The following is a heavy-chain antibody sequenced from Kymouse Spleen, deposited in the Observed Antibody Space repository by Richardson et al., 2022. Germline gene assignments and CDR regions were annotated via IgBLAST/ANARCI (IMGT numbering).Heavy chain of an antibody. J-gene: IGHJ4*02. D-gene: IGHD3-10*01. Sequence: EVQLVESGGGLVQPGGSLRLSCAASGFTFSSYAMSWVRQAPGKGLEWVSAISGSGGSTYYADSVKGRFTISRDNSKNTLYLQMNSLRAEDTAVYYCTRHYYGSGSYDYFDYWGQGTLVTVSS. CDR2: ISGSGGST. CDR3: TRHYYGSGSYDYFDY. CDR1: GFTFSSYA. V-gene: IGHV3-23*04.